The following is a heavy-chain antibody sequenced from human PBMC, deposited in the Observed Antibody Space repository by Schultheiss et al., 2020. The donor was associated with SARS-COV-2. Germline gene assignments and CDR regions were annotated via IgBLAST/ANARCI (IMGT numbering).Heavy chain of an antibody. J-gene: IGHJ4*02. D-gene: IGHD3-16*01. CDR2: IIPIFGTA. CDR3: ARGLVPANGDSLDY. CDR1: GYTFTGYY. Sequence: SVKVSCKASGYTFTGYYMHWVRQAPGQGLEWMGGIIPIFGTANYAQKFQGRVTITADKSTSTAYMELSSLRSEDTAVYYCARGLVPANGDSLDYWGQGTLVTVSS. V-gene: IGHV1-69*06.